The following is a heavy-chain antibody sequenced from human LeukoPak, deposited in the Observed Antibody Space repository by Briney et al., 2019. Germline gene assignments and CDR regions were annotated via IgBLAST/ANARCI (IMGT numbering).Heavy chain of an antibody. CDR3: ARGHWGLDY. J-gene: IGHJ4*02. CDR2: IYNGGNTI. Sequence: GGSLRLSCATSGFTFSDHYMTWIRQAPGKGLETVSYIYNGGNTIYYADSVRGRFTISRDNAQSTLYLQMDSLRVKDTAVYYCARGHWGLDYWGRGTLVTVSS. V-gene: IGHV3-11*04. D-gene: IGHD7-27*01. CDR1: GFTFSDHY.